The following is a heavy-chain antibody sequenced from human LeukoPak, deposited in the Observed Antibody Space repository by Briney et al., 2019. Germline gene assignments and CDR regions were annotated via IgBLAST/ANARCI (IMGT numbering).Heavy chain of an antibody. CDR2: INPSGGST. J-gene: IGHJ6*02. V-gene: IGHV1-46*01. Sequence: ASVKVSCKASGGTFSSYAISWVRQAPGQGLEWMGIINPSGGSTSYAQKFQGRVTMTRDTSTSTVYMELSSLRSEDTAVYYCARGSLLWFGELPHYYYYYGMDVWGQGTTVTVSS. CDR3: ARGSLLWFGELPHYYYYYGMDV. CDR1: GGTFSSYA. D-gene: IGHD3-10*01.